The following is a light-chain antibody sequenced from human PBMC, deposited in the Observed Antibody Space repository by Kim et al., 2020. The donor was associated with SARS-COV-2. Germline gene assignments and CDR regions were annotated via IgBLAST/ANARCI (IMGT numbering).Light chain of an antibody. CDR3: QHSYTIPYT. CDR1: QTISNY. V-gene: IGKV1-39*01. CDR2: AAS. J-gene: IGKJ2*01. Sequence: DIQMTQSPSSLSASIGGRVTITCRTSQTISNYLNWYQQKPGKAPTLLISAASSLQRGVPSRFSGSGSGTDFTLTISSLLPEDFATYYCQHSYTIPYTFGQGTKLDI.